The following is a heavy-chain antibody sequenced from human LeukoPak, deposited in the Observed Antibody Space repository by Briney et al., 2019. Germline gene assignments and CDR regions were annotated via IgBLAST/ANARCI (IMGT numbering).Heavy chain of an antibody. CDR1: GFTFSGYW. CDR3: ARARGSDRSWYFDR. D-gene: IGHD2-21*02. J-gene: IGHJ2*01. Sequence: SGGSLRLSCAASGFTFSGYWMSWVRQAPGKGLEWVDSVKQDGSDKYYVDSVKGRFTISRDNAKNSLYVQMNSLRAEDTAVYYCARARGSDRSWYFDRWGRGTVVTVSS. V-gene: IGHV3-7*04. CDR2: VKQDGSDK.